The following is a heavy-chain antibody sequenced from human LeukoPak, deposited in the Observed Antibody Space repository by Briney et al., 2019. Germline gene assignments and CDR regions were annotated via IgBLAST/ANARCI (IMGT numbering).Heavy chain of an antibody. D-gene: IGHD6-13*01. Sequence: GGSLRLSCTASGFTFSSNDMHWVRQAPGKGLEWVAFIRFDGDYKYYVDSVKGRFTISRDNSKNTLYLQMNSLRAEDTAVYYCAKDSSLYGTSWWGNYFDYWGQGTLVTVSS. CDR2: IRFDGDYK. CDR1: GFTFSSND. V-gene: IGHV3-30*02. CDR3: AKDSSLYGTSWWGNYFDY. J-gene: IGHJ4*02.